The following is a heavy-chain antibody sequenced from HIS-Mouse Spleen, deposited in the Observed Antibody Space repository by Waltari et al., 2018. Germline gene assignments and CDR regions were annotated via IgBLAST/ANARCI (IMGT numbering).Heavy chain of an antibody. V-gene: IGHV2-70*15. D-gene: IGHD1-7*01. CDR3: ARIQAGKLELPFDY. Sequence: QVTLRESGPALVKPTQTLTLTCTFSGFSLSTSGMCVSWIRQPPGKALEWLARIDWEDDKYYSTYLKTRLTISKDTSKNQVVLTMTNMDPVDTATYYCARIQAGKLELPFDYWGQGTLVTVSS. CDR2: IDWEDDK. J-gene: IGHJ4*02. CDR1: GFSLSTSGMC.